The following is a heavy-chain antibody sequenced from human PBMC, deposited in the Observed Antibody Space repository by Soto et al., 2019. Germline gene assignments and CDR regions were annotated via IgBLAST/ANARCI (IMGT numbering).Heavy chain of an antibody. CDR2: ITWNSGRF. CDR3: VKDRGQSAVLRAYDF. J-gene: IGHJ4*02. CDR1: GFTFDDYA. D-gene: IGHD3-3*01. V-gene: IGHV3-9*01. Sequence: EVQLIESGGGRVQPGKSLRLSCSFAGFTFDDYAMHWVRQVPGRGLEWVSGITWNSGRFAYAHSVQGRFTISRDNAKNSLYLQMNNLRLEDTALYYCVKDRGQSAVLRAYDFWGPGTLVTVSS.